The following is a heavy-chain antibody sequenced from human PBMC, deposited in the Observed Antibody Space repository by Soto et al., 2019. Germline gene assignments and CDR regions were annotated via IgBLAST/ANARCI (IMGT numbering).Heavy chain of an antibody. CDR3: ARCASGGDYNYYAMDV. Sequence: EVQLVESGGGLVQPGGSLRLSCAASGFTFSTYSLPWVRQAPGKGLEWVSDISGRSSAIYYADSVKGRFTISRDNAKNSLYLQMNSLRDEDTAVYYCARCASGGDYNYYAMDVWGQGTTVTVSS. D-gene: IGHD2-15*01. V-gene: IGHV3-48*02. CDR1: GFTFSTYS. CDR2: ISGRSSAI. J-gene: IGHJ6*02.